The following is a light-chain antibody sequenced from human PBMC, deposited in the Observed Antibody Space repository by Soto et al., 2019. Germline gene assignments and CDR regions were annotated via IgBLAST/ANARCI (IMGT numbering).Light chain of an antibody. CDR1: QSISSW. V-gene: IGKV1-5*01. J-gene: IGKJ3*01. CDR2: DAS. CDR3: QQYNSYPFT. Sequence: DIQMTQSPSTLSASVGDRVTITCRASQSISSWLAWYQQKPGKAPKLLIYDASSLESGVPSRFSGSGSGTEFPLTISSLQPDDFATYYCQQYNSYPFTFGPGTKVDIQ.